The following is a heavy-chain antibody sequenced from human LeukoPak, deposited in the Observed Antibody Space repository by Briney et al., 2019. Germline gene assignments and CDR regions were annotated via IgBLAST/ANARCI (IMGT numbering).Heavy chain of an antibody. V-gene: IGHV3-23*01. Sequence: GGSLRLSCAASGFTFSSYPMHWVRQAPGKGLEWVSAFRGSGGSTYYADSVKGRFTISRDNSKNTLYLQMNSLRAEDTAVYYCAKDLPLIVVVVAAFDYWGQGTLVTVSS. CDR1: GFTFSSYP. CDR2: FRGSGGST. J-gene: IGHJ4*02. D-gene: IGHD2-15*01. CDR3: AKDLPLIVVVVAAFDY.